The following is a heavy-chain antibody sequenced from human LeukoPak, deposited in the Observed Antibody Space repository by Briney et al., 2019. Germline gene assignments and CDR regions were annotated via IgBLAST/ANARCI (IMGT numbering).Heavy chain of an antibody. J-gene: IGHJ4*02. D-gene: IGHD3-3*01. Sequence: SETLSLTCTVSGGSISSYYWSWIRQPPGKGLEWIGYIYYSGSTNYNPSLKSRVTISVDTSKNQFSLKLSSVTAADTAVYYCAREPFYDFWSGYSFDYWGQGTLVTVSS. CDR2: IYYSGST. CDR3: AREPFYDFWSGYSFDY. V-gene: IGHV4-59*01. CDR1: GGSISSYY.